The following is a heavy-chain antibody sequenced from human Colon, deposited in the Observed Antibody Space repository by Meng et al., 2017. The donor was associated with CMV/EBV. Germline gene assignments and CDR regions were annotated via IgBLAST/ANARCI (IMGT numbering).Heavy chain of an antibody. CDR1: GGSISSSYYY. CDR2: IYYSGST. D-gene: IGHD3-3*01. V-gene: IGHV4-39*01. Sequence: GSLRLSCTVSGGSISSSYYYWGWIRQPPGKGLEWIGSIYYSGSTYYNPSLKSRVTISVDTSKNQFSLKLSSVTAADTAVYYCASTYYDFWGGTNGVNMFDPWGQGTLVTVSS. CDR3: ASTYYDFWGGTNGVNMFDP. J-gene: IGHJ5*02.